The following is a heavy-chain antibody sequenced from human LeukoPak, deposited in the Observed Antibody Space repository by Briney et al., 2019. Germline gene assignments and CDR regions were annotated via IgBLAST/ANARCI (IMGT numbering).Heavy chain of an antibody. Sequence: GGSLRLSCAASGFTFSSYAMHWVRQAPGKGLEYVSAISSNGGSTYYANSVKGRFTISRDDAKNSLYLQMNSLRAEDTAVYYCARRNWFDPWGQGTLVIVSS. D-gene: IGHD2/OR15-2a*01. CDR2: ISSNGGST. CDR1: GFTFSSYA. CDR3: ARRNWFDP. J-gene: IGHJ5*02. V-gene: IGHV3-64*01.